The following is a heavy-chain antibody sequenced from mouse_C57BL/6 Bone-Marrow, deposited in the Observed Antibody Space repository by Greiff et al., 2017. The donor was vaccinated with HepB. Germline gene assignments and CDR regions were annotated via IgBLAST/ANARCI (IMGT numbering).Heavy chain of an antibody. V-gene: IGHV1-54*01. D-gene: IGHD2-4*01. J-gene: IGHJ3*01. CDR3: ARDYDYDVGFAY. Sequence: VQLQQSGAELVRPGTSVKVSCKASGYAFTNYLIEWVKQRPGQGLEWIGVINPGSGGTNYNEKFKGKATLTADKSSSTAYMQLSSLTSEDSAVYFCARDYDYDVGFAYWGQGTLVTVSA. CDR1: GYAFTNYL. CDR2: INPGSGGT.